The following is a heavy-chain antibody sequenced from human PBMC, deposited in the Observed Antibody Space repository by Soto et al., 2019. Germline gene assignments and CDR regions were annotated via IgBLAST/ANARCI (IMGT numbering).Heavy chain of an antibody. J-gene: IGHJ3*02. CDR3: ARGLASLPVFAFEI. CDR1: GISLSTSGVG. Sequence: GSGPTLVNPTQTLTLTCTLSGISLSTSGVGLGWIRQTPGKALEWLALVYWNDDAHYSPSLRSRLTIAKDTSKNQAVLTMTNMDPVDTATYYCARGLASLPVFAFEIWGQGTVVTVSS. V-gene: IGHV2-5*01. CDR2: VYWNDDA.